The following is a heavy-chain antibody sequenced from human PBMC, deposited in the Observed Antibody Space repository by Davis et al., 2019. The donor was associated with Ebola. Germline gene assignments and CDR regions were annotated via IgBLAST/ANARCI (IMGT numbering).Heavy chain of an antibody. Sequence: GESLKISCAASGFTFSSYSMNWVRQAPGKGLEWVSSISSSSTIYYADSVKGRFTISRDNAKNSLYLQMNSLRAEDTAVYYCARDRLRCITMIVVVITADYWGQGTLVTVSS. J-gene: IGHJ4*02. V-gene: IGHV3-69-1*02. D-gene: IGHD3-22*01. CDR3: ARDRLRCITMIVVVITADY. CDR2: ISSSSTI. CDR1: GFTFSSYS.